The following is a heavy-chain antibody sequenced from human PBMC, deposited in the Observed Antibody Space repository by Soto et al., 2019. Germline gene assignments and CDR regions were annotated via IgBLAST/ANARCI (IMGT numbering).Heavy chain of an antibody. CDR2: ISWNSGTI. D-gene: IGHD6-13*01. CDR1: GFTFDDYA. Sequence: EVQLVESGGGLVQPGRSLRLSCAASGFTFDDYAMHWVRQAPGKGLEWVSGISWNSGTIVYADSVKGRFTISRDNAKNSLYLQMNSLRGEDTALYYCAKDMRGGSSSSRYYYGLGVWGQGTTVTVSS. J-gene: IGHJ6*02. CDR3: AKDMRGGSSSSRYYYGLGV. V-gene: IGHV3-9*01.